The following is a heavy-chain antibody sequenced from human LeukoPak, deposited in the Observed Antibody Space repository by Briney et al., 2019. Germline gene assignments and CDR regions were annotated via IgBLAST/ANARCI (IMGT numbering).Heavy chain of an antibody. CDR2: IYYSGST. Sequence: SETLSLTCTVSGGSTSSYYWSWIRQPPGKGLEWIGYIYYSGSTNYNPSLKSRVTISVDTSKNQFSLKLSSVTAADTAVYYCAGRGIAVADYPYWGQGTLVTVSS. CDR1: GGSTSSYY. D-gene: IGHD6-19*01. J-gene: IGHJ4*02. CDR3: AGRGIAVADYPY. V-gene: IGHV4-59*08.